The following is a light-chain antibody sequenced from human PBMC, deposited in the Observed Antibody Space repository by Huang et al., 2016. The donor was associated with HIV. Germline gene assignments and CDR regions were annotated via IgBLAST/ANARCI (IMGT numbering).Light chain of an antibody. Sequence: IVMTQSPATLSVSPGERATLSCRASQSVSSNLAWYHQKPGQAPRLLIYGASTRATGVPARFSGSGSGTEFTLTISSLQSEDFAVYYCQQYNNWPYTFGQGTKLEIK. CDR3: QQYNNWPYT. CDR1: QSVSSN. J-gene: IGKJ2*01. CDR2: GAS. V-gene: IGKV3-15*01.